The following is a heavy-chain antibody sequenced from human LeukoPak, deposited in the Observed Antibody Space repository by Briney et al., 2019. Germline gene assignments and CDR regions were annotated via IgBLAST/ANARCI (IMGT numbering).Heavy chain of an antibody. CDR3: ASQYGDYGWHFDY. CDR2: IYYSGST. J-gene: IGHJ4*02. Sequence: PSETLSLTCTVSGGSISSYYWSWIRQPPGKGLEWIGYIYYSGSTNYNPSLKSRVTISVDTSKNQFSLKLSSVTAADTAVYYCASQYGDYGWHFDYWGQGTLVTVSS. CDR1: GGSISSYY. V-gene: IGHV4-59*01. D-gene: IGHD4-17*01.